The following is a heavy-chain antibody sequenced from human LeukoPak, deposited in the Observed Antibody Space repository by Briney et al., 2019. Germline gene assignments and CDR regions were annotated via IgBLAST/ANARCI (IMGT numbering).Heavy chain of an antibody. J-gene: IGHJ6*03. CDR3: ARGAVSAYYYYYYMDV. D-gene: IGHD1-26*01. CDR2: TYYRSKWYN. Sequence: SQTLSLTCATSGDSVSSNSAAWNWIRQSPSRGLEWLGRTYYRSKWYNDYAVSVKSRITINPDTSKNQFSLQLNSVTPEDTAVYYCARGAVSAYYYYYYMDVWGKGTTVTVSS. CDR1: GDSVSSNSAA. V-gene: IGHV6-1*01.